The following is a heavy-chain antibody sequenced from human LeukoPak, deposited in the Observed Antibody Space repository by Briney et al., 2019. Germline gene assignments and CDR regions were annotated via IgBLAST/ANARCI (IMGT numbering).Heavy chain of an antibody. V-gene: IGHV4-39*07. D-gene: IGHD4-17*01. J-gene: IGHJ4*02. Sequence: NPSETLSLTCTVSGGSISSSSYYWGWIRQPPGKGLEWIGSIYYSGSTYYNPSLKSRVTISVDTSKNQFSLKLSSVTAADTAVYYCARAMTTVTYFDYWGQGTLVTVSS. CDR3: ARAMTTVTYFDY. CDR1: GGSISSSSYY. CDR2: IYYSGST.